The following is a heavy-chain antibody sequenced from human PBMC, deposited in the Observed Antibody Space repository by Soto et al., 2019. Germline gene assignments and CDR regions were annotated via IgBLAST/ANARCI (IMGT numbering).Heavy chain of an antibody. CDR3: ARGYSSSWYSFDY. J-gene: IGHJ4*02. D-gene: IGHD6-13*01. Sequence: PSETLSLTCADSGGSISSSNWWSWVRQPPGKGLEWIGEIYHSGSTNYNPSLKSRVTMSVDKSKNQFSLKLSSVTAADTAVYYCARGYSSSWYSFDYWGQGTLVTVSS. CDR2: IYHSGST. V-gene: IGHV4-4*02. CDR1: GGSISSSNW.